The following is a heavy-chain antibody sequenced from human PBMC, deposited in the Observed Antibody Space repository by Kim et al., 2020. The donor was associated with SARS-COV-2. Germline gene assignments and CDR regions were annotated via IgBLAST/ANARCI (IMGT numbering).Heavy chain of an antibody. J-gene: IGHJ6*03. CDR1: GIAFDDSY. Sequence: GGSLRLSCAASGIAFDDSYMTWIRQAPGKGLEWIAYISSMSTTINYAHSVKGRFTISRDNAKNSLYLQMNSLRAEDMAVYFCAGGEWGYDYMDVWGKGT. D-gene: IGHD3-16*01. CDR3: AGGEWGYDYMDV. CDR2: ISSMSTTI. V-gene: IGHV3-11*01.